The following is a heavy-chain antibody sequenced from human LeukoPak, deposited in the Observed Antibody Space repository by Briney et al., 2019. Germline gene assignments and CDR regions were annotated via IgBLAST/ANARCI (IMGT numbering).Heavy chain of an antibody. V-gene: IGHV3-30*02. J-gene: IGHJ4*02. CDR3: AKEVDYYGSGRSGGLPEIGPDY. Sequence: GGSLRLSCAAAGFSFSSYGMHWVRQAPGKGLEWVAFIWYDGSNQDYADSVKGRFTISRDNSKNTLYLQMNRLRAEDTAVYYCAKEVDYYGSGRSGGLPEIGPDYWGQGTLVTVSS. CDR2: IWYDGSNQ. CDR1: GFSFSSYG. D-gene: IGHD3-10*01.